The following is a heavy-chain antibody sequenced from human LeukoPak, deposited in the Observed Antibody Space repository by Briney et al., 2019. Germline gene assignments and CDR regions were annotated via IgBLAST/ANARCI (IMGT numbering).Heavy chain of an antibody. CDR3: ARGAGYGDYDDYPGNLPPRSSWFDP. CDR2: INHSGST. V-gene: IGHV4-34*01. CDR1: GGSFSGYY. J-gene: IGHJ5*02. D-gene: IGHD4-17*01. Sequence: PSETLSLTCAVYGGSFSGYYWSWIRQPPEKGLEWIGEINHSGSTNYNPSLKSRVTISVDTSKNQFSLKLSSVPAADTAVYYCARGAGYGDYDDYPGNLPPRSSWFDPWGQGTLVTVSS.